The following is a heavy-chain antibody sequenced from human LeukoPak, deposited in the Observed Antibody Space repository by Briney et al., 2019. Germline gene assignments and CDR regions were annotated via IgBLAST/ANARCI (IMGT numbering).Heavy chain of an antibody. CDR1: GGSISSYY. V-gene: IGHV4-59*12. Sequence: SETLSLTCTVSGGSISSYYWSWIRQPPGKGLEWIGYIYYSGSTNYNPSLKSRVTISVDTSKNQFSLKLSSVTAADTAVYYCARGVHWTDYYYYYYMDVWGKGTTVTVSS. CDR3: ARGVHWTDYYYYYYMDV. CDR2: IYYSGST. J-gene: IGHJ6*03. D-gene: IGHD1-1*01.